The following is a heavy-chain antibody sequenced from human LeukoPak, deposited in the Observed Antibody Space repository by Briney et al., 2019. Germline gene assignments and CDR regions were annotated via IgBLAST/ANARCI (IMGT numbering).Heavy chain of an antibody. J-gene: IGHJ5*02. CDR3: AREALLWFGSLRPRFDP. D-gene: IGHD3-10*01. CDR2: IYYSGST. CDR1: GGSISSYY. Sequence: PSETLSLTCTVSGGSISSYYWSWIRQPPGKGLEWIGYIYYSGSTNYNPSLKSRVTISVDTSKNQFSLKLSSVTAADTAVYYCAREALLWFGSLRPRFDPWGQGTLVTVSS. V-gene: IGHV4-59*12.